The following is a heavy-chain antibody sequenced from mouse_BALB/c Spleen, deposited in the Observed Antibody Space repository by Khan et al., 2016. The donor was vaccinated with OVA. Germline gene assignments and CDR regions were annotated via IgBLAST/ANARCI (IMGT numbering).Heavy chain of an antibody. CDR3: ARRKTGYALDY. Sequence: QVQLQQSGAELARPGASVKMSCKASGYSFTSHTMHWVQQRPGQGLEWIGYINPRSGYTNYNQKFNDKATLTADKSSSTAYMQLSSLTSEDSAVYYCARRKTGYALDYWGEGTSVTVSS. CDR2: INPRSGYT. V-gene: IGHV1-4*01. CDR1: GYSFTSHT. J-gene: IGHJ4*01.